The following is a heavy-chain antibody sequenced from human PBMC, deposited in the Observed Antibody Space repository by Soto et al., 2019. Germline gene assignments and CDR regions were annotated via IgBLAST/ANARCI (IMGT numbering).Heavy chain of an antibody. V-gene: IGHV1-69*13. Sequence: SVKVSCKASGGSFSDFAFSWVRQAPGQGLEWMGGIIPMFSATKYAQRLQDRVTITADESTNTVYLALNSLTSEDTAIYYCARGAIVAVPAALSSYHDYTNYRFESWGQGTLVTVSS. J-gene: IGHJ4*02. D-gene: IGHD2-15*01. CDR2: IIPMFSAT. CDR3: ARGAIVAVPAALSSYHDYTNYRFES. CDR1: GGSFSDFA.